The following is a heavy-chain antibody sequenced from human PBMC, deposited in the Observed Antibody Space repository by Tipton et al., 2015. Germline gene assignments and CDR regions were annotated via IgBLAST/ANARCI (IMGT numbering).Heavy chain of an antibody. V-gene: IGHV3-9*01. CDR2: ISFNGLAI. D-gene: IGHD1-14*01. CDR1: RFRFENKA. J-gene: IGHJ5*02. Sequence: SLRLSCAASRFRFENKAMHWVRQIPGKGLEWVAGISFNGLAIGYADSVKGRFTISRDNANNSLSLEMNSLRRDDTALYYCAKDIGSNLLFWLEAWGQGTLVTVSS. CDR3: AKDIGSNLLFWLEA.